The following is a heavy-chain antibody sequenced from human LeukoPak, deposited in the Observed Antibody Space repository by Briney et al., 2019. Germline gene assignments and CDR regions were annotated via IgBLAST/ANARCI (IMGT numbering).Heavy chain of an antibody. CDR2: FDPEDGET. Sequence: GASVKVSCKVSGYTLTELSMHWVRQAPGEGLERMGGFDPEDGETVYAQKFQGRVTMTEDTSTDTAYMELSSLRSEDTAVYYCATSRTSIVGATTPYCFDYWGQGTLVTVSS. CDR1: GYTLTELS. V-gene: IGHV1-24*01. D-gene: IGHD1-26*01. J-gene: IGHJ4*02. CDR3: ATSRTSIVGATTPYCFDY.